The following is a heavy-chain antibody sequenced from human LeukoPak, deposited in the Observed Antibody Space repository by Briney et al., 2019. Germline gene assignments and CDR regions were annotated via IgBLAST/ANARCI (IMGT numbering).Heavy chain of an antibody. CDR2: IIPILGIA. V-gene: IGHV1-69*04. J-gene: IGHJ4*02. D-gene: IGHD5-24*01. CDR3: ASSDGYNQDY. CDR1: GATFTIYG. Sequence: SVKLSCTASGATFTIYGISWGRQAPGQGLEWMGMIIPILGIANYAQKFQGRVTITADKSTSTAYMELSSLRSEDTAVYYCASSDGYNQDYWGQGTLVSVSS.